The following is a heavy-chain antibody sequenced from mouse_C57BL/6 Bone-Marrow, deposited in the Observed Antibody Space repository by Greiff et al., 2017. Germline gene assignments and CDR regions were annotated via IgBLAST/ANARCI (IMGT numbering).Heavy chain of an antibody. J-gene: IGHJ4*01. CDR2: IYPGDGDT. Sequence: VKLVESGPELVKPGASVKISCKASGYAFSSSWMNWVKQRPGKGLEWIGRIYPGDGDTNYNGKFKGKATLTADKSSSTAYMQLSSLTSEDSAVYFCARSTLDGAMDYWGQGTSVTVSS. CDR1: GYAFSSSW. CDR3: ARSTLDGAMDY. V-gene: IGHV1-82*01. D-gene: IGHD2-10*02.